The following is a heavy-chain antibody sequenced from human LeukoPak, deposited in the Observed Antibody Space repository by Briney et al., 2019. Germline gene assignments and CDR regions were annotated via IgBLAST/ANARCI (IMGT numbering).Heavy chain of an antibody. Sequence: GRSLRLSCAASGFTFSSYGMRWVRQAPGKGLEWVAVIWYDGSNKYYADSVKGRFTISRDNSKNTLYLQMNSLRAEDTAVYYCARDPSSWSSSWNDYWGQGTLVTVSS. CDR2: IWYDGSNK. V-gene: IGHV3-33*01. CDR1: GFTFSSYG. J-gene: IGHJ4*02. D-gene: IGHD6-13*01. CDR3: ARDPSSWSSSWNDY.